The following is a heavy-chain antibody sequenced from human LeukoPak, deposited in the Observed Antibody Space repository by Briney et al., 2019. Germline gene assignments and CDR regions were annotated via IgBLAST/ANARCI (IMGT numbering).Heavy chain of an antibody. V-gene: IGHV3-11*04. J-gene: IGHJ4*02. D-gene: IGHD5-18*01. CDR1: GFTFSDYY. CDR3: ASREGRIWGYSYGYYFDY. Sequence: PGGSLRLSCAASGFTFSDYYMSWIRQAPGKGLEWVSYISSSGSTIYYADSVKGRFTISRDNAKNSLYLQMNSLRAEDTAVYYCASREGRIWGYSYGYYFDYWGQGTLVTVSS. CDR2: ISSSGSTI.